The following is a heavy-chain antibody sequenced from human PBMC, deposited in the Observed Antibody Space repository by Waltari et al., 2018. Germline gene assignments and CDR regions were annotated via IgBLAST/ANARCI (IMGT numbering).Heavy chain of an antibody. V-gene: IGHV4-4*07. CDR3: ARDQARWFGEANAFDI. CDR1: GGSISSYY. Sequence: QVQLQESGPGLVKPSETLSLTCTVSGGSISSYYWSWIRHPAGKGLEWIGRLYTSGSTNYNPSLKSRVTMSVDTSKNQFSLKLSSVTAADPAVYYCARDQARWFGEANAFDIWGQGTMVTVSS. J-gene: IGHJ3*02. D-gene: IGHD3-10*01. CDR2: LYTSGST.